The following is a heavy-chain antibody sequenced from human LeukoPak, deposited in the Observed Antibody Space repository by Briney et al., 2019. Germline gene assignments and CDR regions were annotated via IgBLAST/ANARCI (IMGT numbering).Heavy chain of an antibody. CDR1: GFTFDDYA. Sequence: GGSLRLSCAASGFTFDDYAMHWVRQAPGKGLEWVSGISWNSGSIGYADSVKGRFTISRDNAKNSLYLQMNSLRAEDTALYYCAKDIGYYYDSSGFYWGQGTLVTVSS. V-gene: IGHV3-9*01. J-gene: IGHJ4*02. D-gene: IGHD3-22*01. CDR2: ISWNSGSI. CDR3: AKDIGYYYDSSGFY.